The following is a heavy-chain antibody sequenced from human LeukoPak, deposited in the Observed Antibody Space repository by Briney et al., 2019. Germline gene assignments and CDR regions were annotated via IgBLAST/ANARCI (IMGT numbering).Heavy chain of an antibody. CDR2: ISDSGRHI. J-gene: IGHJ4*02. V-gene: IGHV3-21*01. CDR1: GFTFSSYS. D-gene: IGHD6-19*01. CDR3: ARAGSGWYY. Sequence: GGSLRLSCAASGFTFSSYSMIWVRQAPGKGLEWVSSISDSGRHIYYADSAKGRFTISRDNAKNSLYLQMNSLRAEDTAVYYCARAGSGWYYWGQGTLVTVSS.